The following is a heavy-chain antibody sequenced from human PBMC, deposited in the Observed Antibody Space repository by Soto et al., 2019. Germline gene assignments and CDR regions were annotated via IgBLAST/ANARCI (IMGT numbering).Heavy chain of an antibody. Sequence: SLTCTVSGGSISSYFWTWIRQSPGKGLQWVGYIHYSGNTNYNPSLKSRATMSVDTSKNQFSLRLTSVTAADTAVYYCARMNQLAPKRNAFDIWGQGTMVT. CDR3: ARMNQLAPKRNAFDI. J-gene: IGHJ3*02. D-gene: IGHD1-1*01. CDR2: IHYSGNT. V-gene: IGHV4-59*01. CDR1: GGSISSYF.